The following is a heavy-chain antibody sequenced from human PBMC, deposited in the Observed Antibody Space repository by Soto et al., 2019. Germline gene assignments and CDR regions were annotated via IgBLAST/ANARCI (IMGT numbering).Heavy chain of an antibody. D-gene: IGHD1-1*01. CDR1: GFTFSSYA. CDR3: AKVEYNWNDVSAFDY. J-gene: IGHJ4*02. Sequence: GGSLRLSCAASGFTFSSYAMSWVRQAPGKGLEWVSAISGSGGSTYYADSVKGRFTISRDNSKNTLYLQMNSLRAEDTAVYYCAKVEYNWNDVSAFDYWGQGTLVTVSS. CDR2: ISGSGGST. V-gene: IGHV3-23*01.